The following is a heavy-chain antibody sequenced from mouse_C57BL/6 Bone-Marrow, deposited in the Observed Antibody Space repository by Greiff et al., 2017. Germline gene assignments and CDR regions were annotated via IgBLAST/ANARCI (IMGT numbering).Heavy chain of an antibody. J-gene: IGHJ2*01. V-gene: IGHV5-4*01. CDR1: GFTFSSYA. CDR2: ISDGGSYT. D-gene: IGHD2-5*01. Sequence: EVQGVESGGGLVKPGGSLKLSCAASGFTFSSYAMSWVRQTPEKRLEWVATISDGGSYTYYPDNVKGRFTISRDNAKNNLYLQMSHLKSEDTAMYYCARDRRAYYSNRNYFDYWGQGTTLTVSS. CDR3: ARDRRAYYSNRNYFDY.